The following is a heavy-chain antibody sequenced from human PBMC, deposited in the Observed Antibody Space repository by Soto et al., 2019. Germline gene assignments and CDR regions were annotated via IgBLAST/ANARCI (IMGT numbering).Heavy chain of an antibody. Sequence: GESLKISCKGSGYSFTSYWIGWVRQMPGKGLEWMGIIYPGDSDTRYSPSFQGQVTISADKSISTAYLQWSSLKASDTAMYYCARLYDYGDYVFPHSNRLFDYWGQGTLVTVSS. J-gene: IGHJ4*02. CDR1: GYSFTSYW. V-gene: IGHV5-51*01. CDR2: IYPGDSDT. D-gene: IGHD4-17*01. CDR3: ARLYDYGDYVFPHSNRLFDY.